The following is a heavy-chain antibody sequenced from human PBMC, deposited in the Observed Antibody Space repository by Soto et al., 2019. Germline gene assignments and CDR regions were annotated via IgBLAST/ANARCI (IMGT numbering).Heavy chain of an antibody. CDR3: ASNVLTDYGENRYFDY. D-gene: IGHD4-17*01. CDR1: GGTFSSYA. V-gene: IGHV1-69*13. Sequence: SVKVSCKASGGTFSSYAISLVRQAPGQGLKWMGGIIPIFGTANYAQKFQGRVTITADESTSTAYMELSSLRSEDTAVYYCASNVLTDYGENRYFDYWGQGTLVTVSS. J-gene: IGHJ4*02. CDR2: IIPIFGTA.